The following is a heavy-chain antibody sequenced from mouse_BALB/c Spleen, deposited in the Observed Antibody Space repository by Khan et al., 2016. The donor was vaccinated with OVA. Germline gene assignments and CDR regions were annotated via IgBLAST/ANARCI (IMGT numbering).Heavy chain of an antibody. J-gene: IGHJ4*01. CDR2: IWGGGST. CDR3: AQGLVSYYCALDY. CDR1: GFSLSDYG. Sequence: VELVESGPGLVAPSQSLSITCTVSGFSLSDYGVSWIRQPPGKGLEWLGVIWGGGSTYYNSALKSRLSISKDNSKSQVFLNMNRLQTDDTAIYYCAQGLVSYYCALDYWGQGTSVTVSS. V-gene: IGHV2-6-5*01. D-gene: IGHD3-1*01.